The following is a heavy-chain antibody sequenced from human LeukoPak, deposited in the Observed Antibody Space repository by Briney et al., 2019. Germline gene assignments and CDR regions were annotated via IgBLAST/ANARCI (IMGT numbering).Heavy chain of an antibody. V-gene: IGHV3-23*01. Sequence: DPGGSLRLSCAASGFSFTIYAMSWVRQAPGKGLEWVSAISPGGDTIYYLDSVKGRFTISRDNSKNTLYLQMNSLRAEDTAVYYCARRATVVGPAPFDHWGQGTLVTVS. D-gene: IGHD4-23*01. J-gene: IGHJ4*02. CDR3: ARRATVVGPAPFDH. CDR1: GFSFTIYA. CDR2: ISPGGDTI.